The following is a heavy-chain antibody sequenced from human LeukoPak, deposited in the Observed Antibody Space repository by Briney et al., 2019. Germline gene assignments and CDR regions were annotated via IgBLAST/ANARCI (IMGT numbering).Heavy chain of an antibody. J-gene: IGHJ4*02. V-gene: IGHV1-24*01. CDR2: FDPEDGET. Sequence: ASVKVSCKVSGYTLTELSMHWVRRAPGKGLEWMGGFDPEDGETIYAQKFQGRVTMTEDTSTDTAYMELSSLRSEDTAVYYCATGFIVGATPLDYWGQGTLVTVSS. CDR1: GYTLTELS. CDR3: ATGFIVGATPLDY. D-gene: IGHD1-26*01.